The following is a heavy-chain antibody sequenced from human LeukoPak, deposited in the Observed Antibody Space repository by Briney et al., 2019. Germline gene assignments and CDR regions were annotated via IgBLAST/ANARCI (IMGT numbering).Heavy chain of an antibody. V-gene: IGHV4-34*01. CDR1: GGSFSGYY. J-gene: IGHJ6*03. Sequence: SETLSLTCAVYGGSFSGYYWTWIRQTPEKGLEWIGEVNPSGSTNYNPSLKSRVTISVDTSKNQFSLELSSVTAADTAVYYCARGRQDVTMIVVVMTAVSYYLDVWGKGTTVTVS. CDR3: ARGRQDVTMIVVVMTAVSYYLDV. CDR2: VNPSGST. D-gene: IGHD3-22*01.